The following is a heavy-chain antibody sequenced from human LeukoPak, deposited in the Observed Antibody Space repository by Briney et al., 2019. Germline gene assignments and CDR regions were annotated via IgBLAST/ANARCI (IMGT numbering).Heavy chain of an antibody. D-gene: IGHD3-16*02. Sequence: SETLSLTCTVSGGSISSYYWSWIRQPPGKGLEWIGYIYYSGSTNYNPSLKSRVTISVDTSKNQFSLKLSSVTAADTAVYYCARGGRYSSSSTHYDYVWGSYHTFDYWGQGTLVTVSS. CDR2: IYYSGST. CDR3: ARGGRYSSSSTHYDYVWGSYHTFDY. CDR1: GGSISSYY. V-gene: IGHV4-59*01. J-gene: IGHJ4*02.